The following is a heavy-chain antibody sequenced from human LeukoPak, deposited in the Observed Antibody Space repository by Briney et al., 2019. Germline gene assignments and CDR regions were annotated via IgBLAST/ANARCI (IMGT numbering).Heavy chain of an antibody. CDR1: GYTFTGYY. V-gene: IGHV1-2*02. J-gene: IGHJ4*02. CDR3: ARAMNYYDSSEIDY. Sequence: ASVKVSCKASGYTFTGYYMHWVRQAPGQGLEWMGWINPNSGGTNYAQKFQGRVTMTRDTSISTAYMELSRLRSDDTAVYYCARAMNYYDSSEIDYWGQGTLVTVSS. D-gene: IGHD3-22*01. CDR2: INPNSGGT.